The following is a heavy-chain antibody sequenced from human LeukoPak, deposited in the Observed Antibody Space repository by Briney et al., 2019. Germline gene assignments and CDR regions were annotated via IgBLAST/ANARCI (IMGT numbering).Heavy chain of an antibody. CDR3: ARVSVMVYAIGGDYFDY. CDR1: GGSFSGYY. CDR2: INHSGST. J-gene: IGHJ4*02. D-gene: IGHD2-8*01. Sequence: TSETLSLTCAVYGGSFSGYYWSWIRQPPGKGLEWSGEINHSGSTNYNPSVKSRVTISVDTSKNQFSLNLSSVTAADTAVYYCARVSVMVYAIGGDYFDYWGQGTLVTVSS. V-gene: IGHV4-34*01.